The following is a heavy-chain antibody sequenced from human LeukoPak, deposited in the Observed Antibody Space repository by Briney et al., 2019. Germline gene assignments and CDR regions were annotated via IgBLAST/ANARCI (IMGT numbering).Heavy chain of an antibody. CDR3: AKSHASIWNVYDY. D-gene: IGHD6-13*01. CDR1: GFTFSGYA. Sequence: GGSLRLSCAAAGFTFSGYAMSWVRLAPGEGLEWVSAITAGGDSTYYAESVKGRFTISRDNLKNMVFLQMSTLRAEDTAIYYCAKSHASIWNVYDYWGQGTLVTVS. CDR2: ITAGGDST. V-gene: IGHV3-23*01. J-gene: IGHJ4*02.